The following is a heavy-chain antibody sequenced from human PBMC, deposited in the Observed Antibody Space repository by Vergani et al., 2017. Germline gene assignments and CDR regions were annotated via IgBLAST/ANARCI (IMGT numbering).Heavy chain of an antibody. V-gene: IGHV4-34*01. J-gene: IGHJ6*03. CDR2: INHSGST. Sequence: QVQLQQWGAGLLKPSETLSLTCAVYGVSFSGYYWSWIRQPPGKGLEWIVEINHSGSTNYNPSLTSRVTISVDTSKNQFSLKLRSVTAADTAVYDGARGGPYSSSWYRYYYYYYMDVWGKGTTVTVSS. D-gene: IGHD6-13*01. CDR3: ARGGPYSSSWYRYYYYYYMDV. CDR1: GVSFSGYY.